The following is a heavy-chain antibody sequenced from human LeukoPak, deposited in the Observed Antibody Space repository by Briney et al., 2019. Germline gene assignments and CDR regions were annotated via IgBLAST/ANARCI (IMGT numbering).Heavy chain of an antibody. J-gene: IGHJ4*02. D-gene: IGHD5-18*01. CDR2: ISSSGSTI. CDR3: ASGQLWPYFDY. CDR1: GFTFSSYE. V-gene: IGHV3-48*03. Sequence: GGSLRPSCAASGFTFSSYEMNWVRQAPGKGLEWVSYISSSGSTIYYADSVKGRFTISRDNAKNSLYLQMNSLRAEDTAVYYCASGQLWPYFDYWGQGTLVTVSS.